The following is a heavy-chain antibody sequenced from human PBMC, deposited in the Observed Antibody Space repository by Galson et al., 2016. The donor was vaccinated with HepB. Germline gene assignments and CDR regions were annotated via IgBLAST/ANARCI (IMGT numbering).Heavy chain of an antibody. V-gene: IGHV1-69*04. D-gene: IGHD4-17*01. CDR3: ARGAYGDYPVYWYFVL. Sequence: SVKVSCKASGGSFNIYAVSWVRQAPGQGLEWMGRIIPVLGITNYAQNFQGRVTLTADISSSTVYMEVRGLRPEDTAVDYCARGAYGDYPVYWYFVLWGRGTLVTVSS. CDR2: IIPVLGIT. CDR1: GGSFNIYA. J-gene: IGHJ2*01.